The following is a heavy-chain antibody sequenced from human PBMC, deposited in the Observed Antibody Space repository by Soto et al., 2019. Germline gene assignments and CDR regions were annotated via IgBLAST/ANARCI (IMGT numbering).Heavy chain of an antibody. CDR2: FDPEDGET. D-gene: IGHD6-19*01. CDR1: GYTLTELS. V-gene: IGHV1-24*01. J-gene: IGHJ3*02. CDR3: ATGQWLAPNDAFDI. Sequence: GASVKVSCKVSGYTLTELSMHWVRQAPGKGLEWMGGFDPEDGETIYAQKFQGRVTMTEDTSTDTAYMELSSLRSEDTAVYYCATGQWLAPNDAFDIWGQGTMVTVS.